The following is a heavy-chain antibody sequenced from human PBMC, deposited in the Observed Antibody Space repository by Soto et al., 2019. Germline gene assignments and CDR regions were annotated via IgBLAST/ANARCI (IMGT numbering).Heavy chain of an antibody. CDR1: GFTFSSYS. Sequence: GGSLRLSCAASGFTFSSYSMNWVRQAPGKGLEWVSSISSSSSYIYYADSVKGRFTISRDNAKNSLYLQMNSLRAEDTAVYYCARDTGGDYDYYYYYMDVWGKGTTVTVSS. J-gene: IGHJ6*03. D-gene: IGHD4-17*01. CDR2: ISSSSSYI. CDR3: ARDTGGDYDYYYYYMDV. V-gene: IGHV3-21*01.